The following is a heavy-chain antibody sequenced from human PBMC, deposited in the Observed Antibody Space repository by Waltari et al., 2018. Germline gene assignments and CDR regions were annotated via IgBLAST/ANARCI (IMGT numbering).Heavy chain of an antibody. CDR2: ISTDGRST. V-gene: IGHV3-74*01. Sequence: EVQLVESGGGLVQPGGSLRLSCAASGFTFSTYWMHWVRQGPGKGLVWVSRISTDGRSTSYADAVKGRFTISRDNAKNTLYLQMNSLRAEDTAVYYCAGQDSDQFYFYYMDVWGKGTTVTVSS. J-gene: IGHJ6*03. D-gene: IGHD2-15*01. CDR3: AGQDSDQFYFYYMDV. CDR1: GFTFSTYW.